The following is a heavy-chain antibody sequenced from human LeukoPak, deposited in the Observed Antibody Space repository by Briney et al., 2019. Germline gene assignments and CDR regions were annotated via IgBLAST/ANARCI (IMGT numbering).Heavy chain of an antibody. J-gene: IGHJ1*01. V-gene: IGHV3-73*01. CDR3: TRGIAAAGTLGVQH. CDR1: GFTFSGSA. CDR2: IRSKANSYAT. Sequence: GGSLRLSCAASGFTFSGSAMHWDRQASGKGLEWVGRIRSKANSYATAYAASVKGRFTISRDDSKNTAYLQMNSLKTEDTAVYYCTRGIAAAGTLGVQHWGQGTLVTVSS. D-gene: IGHD6-13*01.